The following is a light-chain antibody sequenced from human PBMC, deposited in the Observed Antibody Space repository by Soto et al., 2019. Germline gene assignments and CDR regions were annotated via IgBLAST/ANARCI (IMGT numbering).Light chain of an antibody. CDR3: QQYNNWPSIT. CDR1: QSVSSR. Sequence: TKSPLSLALAQSERAALSCRDIQSVSSRRLAWYQQKPGQAPRFLIYGASTRPTGIPDRLSGSAVGTEFPLTFSNLQSADYAVYYGQQYNNWPSITFGQGTRLEI. V-gene: IGKV3D-15*01. CDR2: GAS. J-gene: IGKJ5*01.